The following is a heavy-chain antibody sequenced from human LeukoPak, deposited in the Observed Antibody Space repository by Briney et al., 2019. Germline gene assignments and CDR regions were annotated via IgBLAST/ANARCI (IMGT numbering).Heavy chain of an antibody. Sequence: GASVKVSCKASGYTFTSYGISWVRQAPGQGLEWMGWISAYNGNTNYAQKLQGRVTMTTDTSTSTAYMELRSLRSDDAAVYYCARDLAGYSSGWSTFDYWGQGTLVTVSS. D-gene: IGHD6-19*01. J-gene: IGHJ4*02. CDR3: ARDLAGYSSGWSTFDY. CDR2: ISAYNGNT. V-gene: IGHV1-18*01. CDR1: GYTFTSYG.